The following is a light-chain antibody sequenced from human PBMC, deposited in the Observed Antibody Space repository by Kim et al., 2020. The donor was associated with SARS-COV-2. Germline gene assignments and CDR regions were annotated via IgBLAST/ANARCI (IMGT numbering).Light chain of an antibody. CDR3: QSADRSATAS. CDR1: TSPKKS. J-gene: IGLJ3*02. V-gene: IGLV3-25*03. CDR2: KDS. Sequence: PGQTSSITCSGDTSPKKSSYWYQQKPGQAPVMVIFKDSERASGIPERFSGSRSGTTLTLTIRGVQAEDEAKYYCQSADRSATASFGGGTQLTVL.